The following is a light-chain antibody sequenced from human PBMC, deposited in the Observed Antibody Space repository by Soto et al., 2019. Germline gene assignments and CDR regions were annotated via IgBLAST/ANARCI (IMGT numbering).Light chain of an antibody. CDR1: RAITIY. CDR2: AAS. CDR3: QKYNSAPWT. Sequence: DIRMTQSPSSLSPFVEDRVTITSRASRAITIYLACYQHKPGKVPKVLIYAASSLQSGVPSRFSGSGSGTDFSLTISSLQSEDVATYYCQKYNSAPWTFGQGTKVEIK. J-gene: IGKJ1*01. V-gene: IGKV1-27*01.